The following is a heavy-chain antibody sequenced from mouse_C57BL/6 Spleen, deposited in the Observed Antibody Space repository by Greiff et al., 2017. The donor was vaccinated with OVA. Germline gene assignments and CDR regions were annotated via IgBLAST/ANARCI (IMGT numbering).Heavy chain of an antibody. CDR2: IDPSDSDT. CDR3: ARSKYDSYYLFDY. D-gene: IGHD2-3*01. CDR1: GYTFTSYW. J-gene: IGHJ2*01. V-gene: IGHV1-52*01. Sequence: QVQLQQSGAELVRPGSSVKLSCKASGYTFTSYWMHWVKQRPIQGLEWIGNIDPSDSDTHYNQKFKDKATLTVDKSSSTAYMQLSSLTSEDSAVYYCARSKYDSYYLFDYGGQGTTLTVSP.